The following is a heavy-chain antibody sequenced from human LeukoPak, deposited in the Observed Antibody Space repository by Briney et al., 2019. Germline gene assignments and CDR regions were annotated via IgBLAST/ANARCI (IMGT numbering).Heavy chain of an antibody. V-gene: IGHV4-30-4*01. Sequence: PSQTLSLTCTVSGGSLSSGDYYWSWIRQPPGKGLEWIGYIYYSGSTYYNPSLKSRVTISVDTSKNQFSLKLSSVTAADTDVYYCARGYYYASSGYHSEADYWGQGTLVTVSS. CDR2: IYYSGST. CDR3: ARGYYYASSGYHSEADY. J-gene: IGHJ4*02. CDR1: GGSLSSGDYY. D-gene: IGHD3-22*01.